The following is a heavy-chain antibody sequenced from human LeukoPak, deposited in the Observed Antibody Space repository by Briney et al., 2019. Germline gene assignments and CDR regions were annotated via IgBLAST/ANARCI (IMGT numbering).Heavy chain of an antibody. J-gene: IGHJ2*01. V-gene: IGHV4-59*01. Sequence: SETPSLTCTASGGTISSYYCSWIRQPPGQGLEWIGYMKYSGSTNYYPSLKSRVTTSVDTSKNQFSLKLSSVTAADTAVYYCARGDSSPWYFDRWGRGTLVTVSS. CDR2: MKYSGST. CDR3: ARGDSSPWYFDR. CDR1: GGTISSYY. D-gene: IGHD6-13*01.